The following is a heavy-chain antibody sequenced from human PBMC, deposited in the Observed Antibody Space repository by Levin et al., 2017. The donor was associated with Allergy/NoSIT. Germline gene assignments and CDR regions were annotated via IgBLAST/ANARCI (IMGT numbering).Heavy chain of an antibody. V-gene: IGHV3-30*18. CDR1: GITFRDFG. J-gene: IGHJ4*02. CDR3: AKGGSFDS. Sequence: HAGGSLRLSCAVSGITFRDFGYHWVRRAPGKGLEWLTLSSNDGNNQFYADSVKGRLTVSRDNSKNTVILQMNALRPDDSAVYYCAKGGSFDSWGQGTLVTVSS. D-gene: IGHD3-16*01. CDR2: SSNDGNNQ.